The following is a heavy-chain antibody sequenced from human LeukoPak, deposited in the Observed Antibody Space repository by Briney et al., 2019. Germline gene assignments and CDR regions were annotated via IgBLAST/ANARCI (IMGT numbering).Heavy chain of an antibody. CDR3: ARVSRDGYYLFDY. CDR1: GYIIAPYY. Sequence: ASGKASCMASGYIIAPYYIDWVREAPGQGLEWVGRMNPSGSCTNYARQFQDRVTMSSATSTTTVYMEMNSLRSEDTPVYFCARVSRDGYYLFDYWGHRTLV. D-gene: IGHD5-24*01. CDR2: MNPSGSCT. J-gene: IGHJ4*01. V-gene: IGHV1-46*01.